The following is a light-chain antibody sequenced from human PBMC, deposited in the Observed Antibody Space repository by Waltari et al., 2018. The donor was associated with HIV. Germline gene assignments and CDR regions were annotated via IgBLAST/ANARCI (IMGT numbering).Light chain of an antibody. CDR2: GTS. V-gene: IGKV1-16*02. Sequence: DVQMTQSPSSLSVSIGDRVIITCRASQDITGFLAWFQHRPGTAPKSLIYGTSILQSGVPSSKFSGSGSGTEFILTITNLQPEDTGTYYCQQYSAYPLTFGGGTKVEI. CDR1: QDITGF. CDR3: QQYSAYPLT. J-gene: IGKJ4*01.